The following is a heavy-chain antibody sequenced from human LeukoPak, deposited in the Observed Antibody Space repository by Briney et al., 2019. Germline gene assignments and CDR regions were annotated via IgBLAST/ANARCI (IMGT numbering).Heavy chain of an antibody. D-gene: IGHD4-17*01. V-gene: IGHV1-69*13. J-gene: IGHJ4*02. CDR2: IIPIFGTA. Sequence: ASVKVSCKASGGTFSSYAISWVRQAPGQGLEWMGGIIPIFGTANYAQKFQGRVTITADESTSTAYMELSSLRSEDTAVYYCARGGVTVTTMDGDWGQGTLVTVSS. CDR1: GGTFSSYA. CDR3: ARGGVTVTTMDGD.